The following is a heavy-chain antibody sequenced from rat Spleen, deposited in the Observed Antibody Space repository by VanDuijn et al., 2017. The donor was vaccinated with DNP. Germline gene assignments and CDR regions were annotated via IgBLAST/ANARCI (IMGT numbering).Heavy chain of an antibody. J-gene: IGHJ2*01. CDR3: VRWNSGHFDY. CDR2: IGSAAYAP. D-gene: IGHD4-3*01. Sequence: EVQLVESGGGLVQPGRSLKLSCAASGFTFSAYYMAWVRQAAAKGLEWVAYIGSAAYAPYYGDSVKGRFTISRENAKNTLYLQMNSLRSEDMATYYCVRWNSGHFDYWGQGVMVPVSS. CDR1: GFTFSAYY. V-gene: IGHV5-22*01.